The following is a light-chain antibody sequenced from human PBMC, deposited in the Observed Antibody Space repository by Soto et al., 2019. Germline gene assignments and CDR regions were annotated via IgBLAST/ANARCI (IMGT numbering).Light chain of an antibody. V-gene: IGKV3-15*01. CDR2: AAS. Sequence: ETVMTQSPATLSVSPGERVTLSCRASQSVSGKVDWNQQKPGQPPSLLIYAASTRATGVPARFSGSGSGAYFALLLTSLQSDDVAVYFCQQYANWPPVIFGGGTKVEIK. J-gene: IGKJ4*01. CDR1: QSVSGK. CDR3: QQYANWPPVI.